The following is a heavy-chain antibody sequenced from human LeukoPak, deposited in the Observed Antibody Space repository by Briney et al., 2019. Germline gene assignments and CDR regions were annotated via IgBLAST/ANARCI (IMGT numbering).Heavy chain of an antibody. J-gene: IGHJ6*03. Sequence: ASVTVSCKASGYTFTGYYMHWVRQAPGQGLEWMGWINPNSGGTNYAQKFQGRVTMTRDTSISTAYMELSRLRSDDTAVYYCARGVVGATPHSYYYYMDVWGKGTTVTVSS. V-gene: IGHV1-2*02. CDR3: ARGVVGATPHSYYYYMDV. CDR1: GYTFTGYY. D-gene: IGHD1-26*01. CDR2: INPNSGGT.